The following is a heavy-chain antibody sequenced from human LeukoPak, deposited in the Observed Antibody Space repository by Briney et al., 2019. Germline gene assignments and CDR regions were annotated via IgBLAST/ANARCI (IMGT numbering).Heavy chain of an antibody. J-gene: IGHJ3*02. Sequence: HPGESLRLSCAASGFTFSSYAMSWVRQAPGKGLEWVSAISGSGGSTYYADSVKGRFTISRDNSKNALYLQMNSLRAEDTAVYYCAKPQFITIFGVVANKGGAFDIWGQGTMVTVSS. D-gene: IGHD3-3*01. V-gene: IGHV3-23*01. CDR2: ISGSGGST. CDR3: AKPQFITIFGVVANKGGAFDI. CDR1: GFTFSSYA.